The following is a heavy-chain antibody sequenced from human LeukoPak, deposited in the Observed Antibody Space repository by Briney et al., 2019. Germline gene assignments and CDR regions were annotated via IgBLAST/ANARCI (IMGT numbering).Heavy chain of an antibody. Sequence: GASVKVSCKASGYTLTSYGIIWVRQAPGQGLEWMGWISAYNGNTNYAQKLQGRVTMTTDTSTSTAYMELRSLRSDDTAVYYCARGRENLDYYYYGMDVWGQGTTVTVSS. J-gene: IGHJ6*02. CDR1: GYTLTSYG. CDR2: ISAYNGNT. CDR3: ARGRENLDYYYYGMDV. V-gene: IGHV1-18*01. D-gene: IGHD1-26*01.